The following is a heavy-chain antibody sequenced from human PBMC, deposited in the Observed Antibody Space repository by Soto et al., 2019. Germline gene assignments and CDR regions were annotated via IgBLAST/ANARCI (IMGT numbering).Heavy chain of an antibody. CDR2: IYYSGST. CDR1: GGSISSSSYY. D-gene: IGHD3-3*01. CDR3: ARHCDSWDYYYYYYMDV. J-gene: IGHJ6*03. V-gene: IGHV4-39*01. Sequence: SETLSLTCTVSGGSISSSSYYWGWIRQPPGKGLEWIGSIYYSGSTYYNPSLKSRVTISVDTSKNQFSLKLSSVTAADTAVYYCARHCDSWDYYYYYYMDVWGKGTTVTVSS.